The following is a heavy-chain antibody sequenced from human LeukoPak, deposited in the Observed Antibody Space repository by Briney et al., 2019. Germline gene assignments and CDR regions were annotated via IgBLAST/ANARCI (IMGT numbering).Heavy chain of an antibody. V-gene: IGHV4-39*07. J-gene: IGHJ5*02. CDR2: IYYSGST. D-gene: IGHD2-2*01. CDR1: GGSISSSSYY. Sequence: PSETLSLTCTVSGGSISSSSYYWGWIRQPPGKGLEWIGSIYYSGSTYYNPSLKSRVTISVDTSKNQFSLKLSSVTAADTAVYYCARSDCSSTSCYALDNWFDPWGQGTLVTVSS. CDR3: ARSDCSSTSCYALDNWFDP.